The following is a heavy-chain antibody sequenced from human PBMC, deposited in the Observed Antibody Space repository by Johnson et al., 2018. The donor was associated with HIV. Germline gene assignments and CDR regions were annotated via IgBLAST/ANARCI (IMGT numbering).Heavy chain of an antibody. Sequence: VQLVESGGGLIQPGGSLRLSCAVSGFTVSSNYMSWVRQAPGKGLEWVGRIKSKTDGGTPDYAAPVKGRFTISRDDSKNTLYLQMNSLRAEDTAVYYCARDRGTMIVVGSAFEIWGQGTRVTVSS. CDR1: GFTVSSNY. CDR2: IKSKTDGGTP. V-gene: IGHV3-15*01. D-gene: IGHD3-22*01. J-gene: IGHJ3*02. CDR3: ARDRGTMIVVGSAFEI.